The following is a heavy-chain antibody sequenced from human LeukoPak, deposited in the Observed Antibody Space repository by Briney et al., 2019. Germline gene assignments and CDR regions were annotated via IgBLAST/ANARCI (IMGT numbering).Heavy chain of an antibody. CDR3: AKAVGYCSGGSCYTDY. V-gene: IGHV3-23*01. Sequence: GGSLRLSCAASGFTFASYAMNWVRQAPGKGLEWVSGIYSDGGTNTGRTFYADSVKGRFTISRDNSKNTLYLQMNSLRAEDTAVYYCAKAVGYCSGGSCYTDYWGQGTLVTVSS. CDR2: IYSDGGTNTGRT. J-gene: IGHJ4*02. D-gene: IGHD2-15*01. CDR1: GFTFASYA.